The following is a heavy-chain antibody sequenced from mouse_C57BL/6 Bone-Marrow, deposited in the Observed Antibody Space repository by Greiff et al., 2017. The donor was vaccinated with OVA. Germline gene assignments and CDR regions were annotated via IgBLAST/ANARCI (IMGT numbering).Heavy chain of an antibody. J-gene: IGHJ2*01. CDR1: GYSFTGYY. D-gene: IGHD2-5*01. V-gene: IGHV1-42*01. CDR2: INPSTGGT. CDR3: ARAHYSKGLFDY. Sequence: VQLQQSGPELVKPGASVKISCKASGYSFTGYYMNWVKQSPEKSLEWIGEINPSTGGTTYNQKFKAKATLTVDQSSSTAYMQLKSLTSEDSAVYYCARAHYSKGLFDYWGQGTTLTVSS.